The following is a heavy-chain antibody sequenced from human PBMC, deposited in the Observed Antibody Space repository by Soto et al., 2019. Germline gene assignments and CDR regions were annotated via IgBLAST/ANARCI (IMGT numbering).Heavy chain of an antibody. CDR1: GASISSFN. CDR3: ARDRGEYTSSWFWYFSH. J-gene: IGHJ2*01. Sequence: SETRSLTCSVSGASISSFNGNWVRPPAGKGPEWVGRLNIAGTINYNPSLKSRITMSMDTSKNQISLHLRSVTAADTAIYYCARDRGEYTSSWFWYFSHWGHGNLVTVSS. V-gene: IGHV4-4*07. D-gene: IGHD6-13*01. CDR2: LNIAGTI.